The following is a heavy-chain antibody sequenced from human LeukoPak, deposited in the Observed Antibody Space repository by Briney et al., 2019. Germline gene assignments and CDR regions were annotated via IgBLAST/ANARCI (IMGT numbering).Heavy chain of an antibody. J-gene: IGHJ2*01. CDR1: VFTFSSYE. V-gene: IGHV3-48*03. D-gene: IGHD2-8*01. CDR2: ISSSGSTI. Sequence: PGGSLRLSCAASVFTFSSYEMNWVRQAPGGGLEWVSYISSSGSTIYYADSVKGRFTTSRDNAKNSLCMQINSLRAEDTAVYYCARGLYEAGNFDLWGRGTLVTVSS. CDR3: ARGLYEAGNFDL.